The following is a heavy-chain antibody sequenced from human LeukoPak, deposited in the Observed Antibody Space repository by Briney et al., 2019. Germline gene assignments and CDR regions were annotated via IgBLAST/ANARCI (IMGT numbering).Heavy chain of an antibody. J-gene: IGHJ3*02. Sequence: PGGSLRLSCAASGFTFSSYAMHWVRQAPGKGLEWVAVISYDGSNKYYADSVKGRFTISRDNSKNTLYLQMNSLRAEDTAVYYCASLHDYGDYHDAFDIWGQGTMVTVSS. CDR1: GFTFSSYA. V-gene: IGHV3-30-3*01. CDR2: ISYDGSNK. CDR3: ASLHDYGDYHDAFDI. D-gene: IGHD4-17*01.